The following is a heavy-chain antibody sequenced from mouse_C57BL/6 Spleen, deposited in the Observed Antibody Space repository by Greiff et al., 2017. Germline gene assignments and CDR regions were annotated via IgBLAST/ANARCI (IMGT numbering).Heavy chain of an antibody. V-gene: IGHV1-34*01. D-gene: IGHD2-14*01. CDR3: ARGGDDYRYYFDY. CDR2: IYPNNGGN. Sequence: VQLKQSGPELVKPGASVKMSCKASGYTFTDYYMHWVKQSHGKSLEWIGYIYPNNGGNGYNQKFKGQATLTVDKSSSTAYTELRSLPSEDSAVYYCARGGDDYRYYFDYWGQGTTLTVSS. CDR1: GYTFTDYY. J-gene: IGHJ2*01.